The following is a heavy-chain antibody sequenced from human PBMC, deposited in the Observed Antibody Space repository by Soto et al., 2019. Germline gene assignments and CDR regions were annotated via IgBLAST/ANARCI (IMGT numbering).Heavy chain of an antibody. J-gene: IGHJ5*02. CDR3: AKDFPYYGSGSPPWYFDP. V-gene: IGHV3-23*01. Sequence: GGSLRLSCAASGFTFSSYAMSWVRQAPGKGLEWVSAISGSGGSTYYADSVKGRFTISRDNSKNTLYLQMNSLRAEDTAVYYCAKDFPYYGSGSPPWYFDPWGQGTLVTVSS. CDR2: ISGSGGST. D-gene: IGHD3-10*01. CDR1: GFTFSSYA.